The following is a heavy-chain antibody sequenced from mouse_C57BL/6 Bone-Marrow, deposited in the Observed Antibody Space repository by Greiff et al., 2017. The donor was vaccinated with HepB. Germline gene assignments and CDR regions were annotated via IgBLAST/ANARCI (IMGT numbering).Heavy chain of an antibody. J-gene: IGHJ2*01. Sequence: EVQGVESGGGLVQPKGSLKLSCAASGFSFNTYAMNWVRQAPGKGLEWVARIRSKSNNYATYYADSVKDRFTISRDDSESMLYLQMNNLKTEDTAMYYCVRDLRPYYFDYWGQGTTLTVSS. CDR3: VRDLRPYYFDY. CDR2: IRSKSNNYAT. V-gene: IGHV10-1*01. CDR1: GFSFNTYA. D-gene: IGHD3-2*02.